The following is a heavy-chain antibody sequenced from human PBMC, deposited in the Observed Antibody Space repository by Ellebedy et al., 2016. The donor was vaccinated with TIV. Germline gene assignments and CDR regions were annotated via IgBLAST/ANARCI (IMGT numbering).Heavy chain of an antibody. CDR1: GGTFSTYA. CDR2: IIPILGLA. CDR3: ATTTIRGYNYAPIDH. Sequence: AASVKVSCKASGGTFSTYAINWVRQAPGQGLEWVGGIIPILGLANNAQKFQGRVTVTADKSTTTAYMELSSLRSEDTALYYCATTTIRGYNYAPIDHWGQGTLVTVSS. D-gene: IGHD5-18*01. J-gene: IGHJ4*02. V-gene: IGHV1-69*10.